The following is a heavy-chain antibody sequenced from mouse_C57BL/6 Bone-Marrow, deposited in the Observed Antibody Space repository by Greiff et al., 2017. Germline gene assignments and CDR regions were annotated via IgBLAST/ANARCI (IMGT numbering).Heavy chain of an antibody. CDR2: IDPETGGT. D-gene: IGHD1-1*02. CDR3: TRGSSYRYFDV. CDR1: GYTFTDYE. Sequence: QVQLKQSGAELVRPGASVTLSCKASGYTFTDYEMHWVKQTPVHGLEWIGAIDPETGGTAYNQKFKGKAILTADKSTSTAYMELRSLTSEDSAVYYCTRGSSYRYFDVWGTGTTVTVSS. V-gene: IGHV1-15*01. J-gene: IGHJ1*03.